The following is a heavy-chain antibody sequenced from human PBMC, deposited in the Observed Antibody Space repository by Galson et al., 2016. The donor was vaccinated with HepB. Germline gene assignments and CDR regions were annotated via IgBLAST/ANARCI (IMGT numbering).Heavy chain of an antibody. J-gene: IGHJ4*02. D-gene: IGHD6-13*01. CDR2: TSTYNRNT. CDR1: GYTFSSYG. V-gene: IGHV1-18*01. CDR3: ARGDHSSSRPFDS. Sequence: SVKVSCKASGYTFSSYGVTCVRQAPGQGPEWVGWTSTYNRNTYYAQKLHGGVTMTTATSTSTVYMDLRSLRADDTAVYYCARGDHSSSRPFDSWGQGTLVTVSS.